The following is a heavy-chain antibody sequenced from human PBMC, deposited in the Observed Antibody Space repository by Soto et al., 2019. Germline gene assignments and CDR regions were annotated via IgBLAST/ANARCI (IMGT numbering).Heavy chain of an antibody. Sequence: AASVKVSCKASGGTFSSYAISWVRQAPGQGLEWMGGIIPIFGTTNYAQKFQGRVTITADESTSTAYMELSSLRSEDTAVYYCASKHYYYYGMDVWGQGTTVTVSS. CDR1: GGTFSSYA. V-gene: IGHV1-69*13. J-gene: IGHJ6*02. CDR3: ASKHYYYYGMDV. CDR2: IIPIFGTT.